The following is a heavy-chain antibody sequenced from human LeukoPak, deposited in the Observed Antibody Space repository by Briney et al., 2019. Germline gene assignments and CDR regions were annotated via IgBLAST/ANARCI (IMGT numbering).Heavy chain of an antibody. CDR2: IYYSGST. CDR1: GGSISSSSYY. V-gene: IGHV4-39*01. J-gene: IGHJ4*02. CDR3: ARHDRGYCSSTSCLKSLRDY. D-gene: IGHD2-2*01. Sequence: SETLSLTCTVSGGSISSSSYYWGWIRQPPGKGLEWIGSIYYSGSTYYNPSLKSRVTISVDTSKNQFSLKLSSVTAADTAVYYCARHDRGYCSSTSCLKSLRDYWGQGTLVTVSS.